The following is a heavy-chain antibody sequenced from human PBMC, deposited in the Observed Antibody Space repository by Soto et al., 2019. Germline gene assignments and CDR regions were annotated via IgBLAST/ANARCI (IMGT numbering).Heavy chain of an antibody. D-gene: IGHD1-26*01. J-gene: IGHJ6*02. CDR3: ARARRRIGGATRHYYYYGMDV. CDR1: GGSISSYY. CDR2: IYYSGST. Sequence: PSETLSLTCTVSGGSISSYYWSWIRQPPGKGLEWIGYIYYSGSTNYNPSLKSRVTISVDTSKNQFSLKLSSVTAADTAVYYCARARRRIGGATRHYYYYGMDVWGQGTTVTVSS. V-gene: IGHV4-59*01.